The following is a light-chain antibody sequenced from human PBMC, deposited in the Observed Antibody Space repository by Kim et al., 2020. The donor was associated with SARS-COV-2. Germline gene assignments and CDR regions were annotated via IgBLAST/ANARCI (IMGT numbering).Light chain of an antibody. CDR1: QNIMKY. J-gene: IGKJ1*01. CDR2: AAS. CDR3: QQSYITPLT. Sequence: DIQMTQSPSALSASVGDRVTITCRASQNIMKYLNWYQQKLGRAPKVLIYAASNLQSGVPSRFTGSGSGTDFTLTISSLQPEDSATYYCQQSYITPLTFGQGTKVDIK. V-gene: IGKV1-39*01.